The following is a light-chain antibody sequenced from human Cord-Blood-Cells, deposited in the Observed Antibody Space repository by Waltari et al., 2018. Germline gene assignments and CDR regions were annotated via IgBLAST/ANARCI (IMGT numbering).Light chain of an antibody. CDR1: QSVSSSY. J-gene: IGKJ2*03. CDR2: GAS. Sequence: DIVLTQSPGTLSLSAGVRATNTCRASQSVSSSYLAWYQQKPGQAPRLLIYGASSRATGIPDRFSGSGSGTDFTLTISRLEPEEFAVYYCQQYGSSPYSFGQGTKLEIK. CDR3: QQYGSSPYS. V-gene: IGKV3-20*01.